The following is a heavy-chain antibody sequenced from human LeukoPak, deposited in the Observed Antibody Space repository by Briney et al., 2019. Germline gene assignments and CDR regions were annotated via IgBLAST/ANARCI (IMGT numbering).Heavy chain of an antibody. CDR1: GGSISSGGYS. V-gene: IGHV4-30-4*07. D-gene: IGHD1-26*01. CDR2: IYYSGST. Sequence: SETLSLTCAVSGGSISSGGYSWSWIRQPPGKGLEWIGYIYYSGSTYYNPSLKSRVTISVDTSKNQFSLKLSSVTAADTAVYYCARASRVGATFFFGFFFDYWGQGTLVTVSS. CDR3: ARASRVGATFFFGFFFDY. J-gene: IGHJ4*02.